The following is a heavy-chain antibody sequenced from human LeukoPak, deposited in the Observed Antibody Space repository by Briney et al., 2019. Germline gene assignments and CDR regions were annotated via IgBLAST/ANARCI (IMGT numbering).Heavy chain of an antibody. CDR1: GGSFSGYY. Sequence: SETLSLTCAVYGGSFSGYYWSWIRQPPGKGLEWIGEINHSGSTNYNPSLKSRVTISVDTSKNQFSLKLSSVTAADTAVYYCARRRERITMVRGKANWFDPWGQGTLVTVSS. D-gene: IGHD3-10*01. V-gene: IGHV4-34*01. CDR3: ARRRERITMVRGKANWFDP. J-gene: IGHJ5*02. CDR2: INHSGST.